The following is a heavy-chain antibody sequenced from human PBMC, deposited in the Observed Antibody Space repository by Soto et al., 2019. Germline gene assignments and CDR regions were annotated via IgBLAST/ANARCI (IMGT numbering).Heavy chain of an antibody. CDR1: GYSFTSYW. V-gene: IGHV5-10-1*01. CDR3: ASTKKGYCSGGSCSNYYYYGMDV. Sequence: GESLKISCKGSGYSFTSYWISWVRQMPGKGLEWMGRIDPSDSYTNYSPSFQGHVTISADKSISTAYLQWSSLKASDTDMYYCASTKKGYCSGGSCSNYYYYGMDVWGQGTTVTVSS. CDR2: IDPSDSYT. J-gene: IGHJ6*02. D-gene: IGHD2-15*01.